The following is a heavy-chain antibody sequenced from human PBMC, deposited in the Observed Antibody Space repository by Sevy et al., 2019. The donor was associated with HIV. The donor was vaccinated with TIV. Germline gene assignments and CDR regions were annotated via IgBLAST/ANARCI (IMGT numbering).Heavy chain of an antibody. D-gene: IGHD3-10*01. J-gene: IGHJ4*02. CDR3: ARHGGLVDRGFDY. Sequence: ETLSLTCIVSGGSIGRNSYDWGWIHQSPGKGLEWIGSIFFSGRTNYATSLKSRVTISVDKSKNQLSLQMRSVTATDTALYYCARHGGLVDRGFDYWGQGTLVTVSS. V-gene: IGHV4-39*01. CDR1: GGSIGRNSYD. CDR2: IFFSGRT.